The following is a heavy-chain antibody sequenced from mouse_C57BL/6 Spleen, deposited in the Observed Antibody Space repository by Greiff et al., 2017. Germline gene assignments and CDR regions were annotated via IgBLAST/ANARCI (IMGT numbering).Heavy chain of an antibody. CDR2: IDPSDSYT. Sequence: VQLQQPGAELVMPGASVKLSCKASGYTFTSYWMHWVKQRPGQGLEWIGEIDPSDSYTNYNQKFKGKSTLTVDKSSSTAYMQLSSLTSDDSAVYYCARGSGHVGEFDDWGQGTTLTVSS. CDR3: ARGSGHVGEFDD. CDR1: GYTFTSYW. J-gene: IGHJ2*01. D-gene: IGHD6-1*01. V-gene: IGHV1-69*01.